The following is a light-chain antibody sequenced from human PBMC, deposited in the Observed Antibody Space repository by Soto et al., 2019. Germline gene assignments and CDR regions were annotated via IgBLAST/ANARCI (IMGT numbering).Light chain of an antibody. CDR1: QSVKNS. CDR3: PQYDKWPLT. J-gene: IGKJ4*01. CDR2: DAS. V-gene: IGKV3-15*01. Sequence: EIVVTQSPATLSVSPGERATLTCRASQSVKNSLAWYQQKPGQAPRLLIYDASTRATGIQDRFSGSGSGTEFTLTISGLQSEDFAVYYCPQYDKWPLTFGGGTKVEIK.